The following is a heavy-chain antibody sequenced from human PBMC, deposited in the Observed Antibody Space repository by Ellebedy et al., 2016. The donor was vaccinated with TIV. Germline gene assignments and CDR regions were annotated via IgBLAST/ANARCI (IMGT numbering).Heavy chain of an antibody. V-gene: IGHV1-69*13. D-gene: IGHD5-12*01. J-gene: IGHJ6*02. CDR1: GGTFSSYA. CDR3: ARDRRPQPRGYDFLDYYYGMDV. CDR2: IIPIFGTA. Sequence: AASVKVSCKASGGTFSSYAISWVRQAPGQGLEWMGGIIPIFGTANYAQKFQGRVTITADESTSTAYMELGSLRSEDTAVYYCARDRRPQPRGYDFLDYYYGMDVWGQGTTVTVSS.